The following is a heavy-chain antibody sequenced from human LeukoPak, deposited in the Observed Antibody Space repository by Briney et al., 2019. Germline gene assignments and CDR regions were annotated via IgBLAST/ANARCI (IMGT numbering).Heavy chain of an antibody. CDR1: GYTFTSYG. Sequence: ASVKVSCKASGYTFTSYGISWVRQAPGQGLEWMGWISAYNGNTNYAQKLQGRVTMTTDTSTSTAYMELRSLRSDDTAVYYCARDEGYYDSSGYDYWGQGTLVTASS. D-gene: IGHD3-22*01. CDR2: ISAYNGNT. V-gene: IGHV1-18*01. CDR3: ARDEGYYDSSGYDY. J-gene: IGHJ4*02.